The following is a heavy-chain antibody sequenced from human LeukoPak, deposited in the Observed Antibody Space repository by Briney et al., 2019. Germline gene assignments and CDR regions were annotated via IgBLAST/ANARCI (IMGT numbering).Heavy chain of an antibody. CDR3: ARDLDYYGSGNAFDI. CDR1: GGSISSYY. CDR2: IYTSGST. D-gene: IGHD3-10*01. J-gene: IGHJ3*02. V-gene: IGHV4-4*07. Sequence: SETLSLTCTVSGGSISSYYWSWIRQPPGKGLEWIGRIYTSGSTNYNPSLKSRVTMSVDTSKNQFSLKLSSVTAADTAVYYCARDLDYYGSGNAFDIWGQGTMVTVSS.